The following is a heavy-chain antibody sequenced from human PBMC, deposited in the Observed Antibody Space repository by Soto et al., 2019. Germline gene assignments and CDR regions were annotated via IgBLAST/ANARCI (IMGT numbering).Heavy chain of an antibody. Sequence: SETLSLTCTVSGGSISSGGYYWSWIRQHPGKGLEWIGYIYYSGSTYYNPSLKSRVTISVDTSKNQFSLKLSSVTAADTAVYYCARSYCSSTSCYHDAFDIWGQGTMVTVSS. CDR1: GGSISSGGYY. J-gene: IGHJ3*02. D-gene: IGHD2-2*01. CDR3: ARSYCSSTSCYHDAFDI. CDR2: IYYSGST. V-gene: IGHV4-31*03.